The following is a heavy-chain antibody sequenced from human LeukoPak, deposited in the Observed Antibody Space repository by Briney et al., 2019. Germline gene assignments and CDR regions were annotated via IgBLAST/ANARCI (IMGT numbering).Heavy chain of an antibody. CDR2: INPNSGGT. CDR1: GYTFTGYW. D-gene: IGHD5-24*01. Sequence: ASVKVSCKASGYTFTGYWIHWVRQAPGQGLEWMGWINPNSGGTNYAQKFQGRVTFTRDPSIITAYMELSRLTSDDTAVYYCTRGDGYNLFWGQGTLVTVSS. V-gene: IGHV1-2*02. CDR3: TRGDGYNLF. J-gene: IGHJ4*02.